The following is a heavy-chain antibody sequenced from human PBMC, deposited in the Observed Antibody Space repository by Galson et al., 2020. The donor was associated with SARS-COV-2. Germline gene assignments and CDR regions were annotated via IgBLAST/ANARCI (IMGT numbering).Heavy chain of an antibody. CDR3: ARDQKYCGGDCYSPGSYYYYDGMDV. Sequence: GGSLRLSCAASGFTFSSYEMNWVRQAPGKGLEWVSYISSSGSTIYYADSVKGRFTISRDNAKNSLYLQMNSLRAEDTAVYYCARDQKYCGGDCYSPGSYYYYDGMDVWGQGTTVTVSS. CDR1: GFTFSSYE. V-gene: IGHV3-48*03. CDR2: ISSSGSTI. D-gene: IGHD2-21*02. J-gene: IGHJ6*02.